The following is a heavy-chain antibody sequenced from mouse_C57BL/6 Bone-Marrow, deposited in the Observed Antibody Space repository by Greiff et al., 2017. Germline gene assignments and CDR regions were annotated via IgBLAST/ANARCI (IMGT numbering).Heavy chain of an antibody. Sequence: EVKVVESGGGLVKPGGSLKLSCAASGFTFSSYAMSWVRQTPEKRLEWVATISDGGSYTYYPDNVKGRFTISRDNAKNNLYLQMSHLKSEDTAMYYCAREGYYDYDGGFAYWGQGTLVTVSA. CDR1: GFTFSSYA. V-gene: IGHV5-4*01. D-gene: IGHD2-4*01. CDR2: ISDGGSYT. J-gene: IGHJ3*01. CDR3: AREGYYDYDGGFAY.